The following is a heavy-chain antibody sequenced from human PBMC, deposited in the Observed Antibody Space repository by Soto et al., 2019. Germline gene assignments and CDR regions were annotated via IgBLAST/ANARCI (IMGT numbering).Heavy chain of an antibody. J-gene: IGHJ3*02. D-gene: IGHD2-15*01. CDR1: GFTFSSYW. CDR2: INSDGSST. Sequence: GGSLRLSCAASGFTFSSYWMHWVRQAPGKGLVWVSRINSDGSSTSYADSVKGRFTISRDNAKNTLYLQMNSLRAEDTAVYYCASWPVGDAFDIWGQGTMVTVSS. V-gene: IGHV3-74*01. CDR3: ASWPVGDAFDI.